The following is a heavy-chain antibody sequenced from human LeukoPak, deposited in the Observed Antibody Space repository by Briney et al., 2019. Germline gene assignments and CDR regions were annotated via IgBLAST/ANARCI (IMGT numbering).Heavy chain of an antibody. Sequence: SETLSLTCTVSGGSISSYYWSWIRQPPGKGLEWIGYIYYSGSTNYNPSLKSRVTISVDTSKNQFSLKLSSVTAADTAVYYCARVKAAAGRAFDYWGQGTLVTVSS. CDR2: IYYSGST. J-gene: IGHJ4*02. CDR3: ARVKAAAGRAFDY. D-gene: IGHD6-13*01. CDR1: GGSISSYY. V-gene: IGHV4-59*01.